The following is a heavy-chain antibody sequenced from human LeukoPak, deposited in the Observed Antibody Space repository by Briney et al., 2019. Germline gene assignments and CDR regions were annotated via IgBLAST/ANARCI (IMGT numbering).Heavy chain of an antibody. CDR2: INSDGSST. D-gene: IGHD3-10*01. J-gene: IGHJ4*02. V-gene: IGHV3-74*01. CDR1: GFTFSSYW. Sequence: PGGSLRLSCAASGFTFSSYWMHWVRQAPGKGLVWVSRINSDGSSTSYADSVKGRFTISRDNAKNTLYLQMNSLRAEDTAVYYCATGTYYYGSGSYFLLGYWGQGTLVTVSS. CDR3: ATGTYYYGSGSYFLLGY.